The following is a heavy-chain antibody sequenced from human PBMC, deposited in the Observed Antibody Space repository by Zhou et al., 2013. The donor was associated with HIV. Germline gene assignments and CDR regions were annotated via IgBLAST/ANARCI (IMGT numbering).Heavy chain of an antibody. CDR3: ATMPHLTGDRVDMTAIGGGDY. Sequence: QVQLVQSGVEAKKPGDSVNVSCKASGYGFISYGIIWVRQAPGQGLEWVGWISSYRGHTNYAQKLQDRVTMTMDTATNTAYLDLRTLRSDDTAVYYCATMPHLTGDRVDMTAIGGGDYWGRGTPVTVSS. CDR1: GYGFISYG. D-gene: IGHD3-16*01. V-gene: IGHV1-18*01. CDR2: ISSYRGHT. J-gene: IGHJ4*02.